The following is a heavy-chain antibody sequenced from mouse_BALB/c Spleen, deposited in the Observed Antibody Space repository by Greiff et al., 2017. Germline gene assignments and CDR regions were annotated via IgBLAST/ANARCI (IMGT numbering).Heavy chain of an antibody. J-gene: IGHJ2*01. CDR1: GYTFTSYV. Sequence: VQLQQSGPELVKPGASVKMSCKASGYTFTSYVMHWVKQKPGQGLEWIGVINPGSGGTNYNEKFKGKATLTADKSSSTAYMQLSSLTSDDSAVYFCARYGNYDYYFDYWGQGTTLTVSS. CDR2: INPGSGGT. D-gene: IGHD2-1*01. CDR3: ARYGNYDYYFDY. V-gene: IGHV1-83*01.